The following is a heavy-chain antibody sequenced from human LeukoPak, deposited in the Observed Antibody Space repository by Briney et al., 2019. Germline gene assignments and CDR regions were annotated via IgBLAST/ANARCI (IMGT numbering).Heavy chain of an antibody. J-gene: IGHJ3*02. CDR2: IYTSGST. D-gene: IGHD2-2*01. V-gene: IGHV4-4*07. Sequence: SETLSLTCTVSGGSISSYYWSWIRQPAGKGLEWIGRIYTSGSTNYNPSLKSRVTMSVDTSKNQFSLKLSSATAADTAVYYCARDSIVVVPGDAFDIWGQGTMVTVSS. CDR1: GGSISSYY. CDR3: ARDSIVVVPGDAFDI.